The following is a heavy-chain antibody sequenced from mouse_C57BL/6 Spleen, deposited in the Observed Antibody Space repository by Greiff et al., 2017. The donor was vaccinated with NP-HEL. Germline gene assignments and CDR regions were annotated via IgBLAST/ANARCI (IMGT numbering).Heavy chain of an antibody. Sequence: QVQLKQPGAELVKPGASVKLSCKASGYTFTSYWMHWVKQRPGQGLEWIGMIHPNSGSTNYNEKFKSKATLTVDKSSSTAYMQLSSLTSEDSAVYYCARVRGYDYDGFYFDYWGQGTTLTVSS. D-gene: IGHD2-4*01. V-gene: IGHV1-64*01. CDR3: ARVRGYDYDGFYFDY. J-gene: IGHJ2*01. CDR2: IHPNSGST. CDR1: GYTFTSYW.